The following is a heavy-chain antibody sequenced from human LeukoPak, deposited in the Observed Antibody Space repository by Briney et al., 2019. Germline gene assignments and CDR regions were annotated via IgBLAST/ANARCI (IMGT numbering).Heavy chain of an antibody. V-gene: IGHV1-2*02. CDR2: INPNSGGT. J-gene: IGHJ4*02. CDR3: ASQICSSSSCYLYFDY. Sequence: ASVKVSCKASGYTFTGYYMHWVRQAPGQGLEWMGWINPNSGGTNYAQKLQGRVTMTRDTSISTVYMELSRLRSDDTAVYYCASQICSSSSCYLYFDYWGQGTLVTVSS. D-gene: IGHD2-2*01. CDR1: GYTFTGYY.